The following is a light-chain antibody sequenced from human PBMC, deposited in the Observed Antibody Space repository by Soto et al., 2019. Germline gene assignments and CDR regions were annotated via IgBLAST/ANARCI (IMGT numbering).Light chain of an antibody. V-gene: IGLV1-47*01. Sequence: QSVLTQPPSVSGTPGQRVTISCSGSISNIGSNYVYWFQQFPGTAPKVLSNRNNQRPSGVPDRFSGSKSGTSASLAISGLRSEDEAEYYCAAWDDTVRSYVFGTGTQLTVL. J-gene: IGLJ1*01. CDR3: AAWDDTVRSYV. CDR2: RNN. CDR1: ISNIGSNY.